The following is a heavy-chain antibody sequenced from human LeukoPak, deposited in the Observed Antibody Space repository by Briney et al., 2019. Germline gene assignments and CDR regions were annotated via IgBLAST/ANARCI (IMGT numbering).Heavy chain of an antibody. V-gene: IGHV1-46*01. J-gene: IGHJ6*03. CDR2: INPSGGST. Sequence: ASVKVSCKASGYTFTSYYMHWVRQAPGQGLEWMGIINPSGGSTSYAQKFQGRVTMTRDTSTSTVYMELSSLRSEDTAVYYCARDLGRYCSGGRCHYYSYYMDVWGKGTTVTVSS. CDR3: ARDLGRYCSGGRCHYYSYYMDV. D-gene: IGHD2-15*01. CDR1: GYTFTSYY.